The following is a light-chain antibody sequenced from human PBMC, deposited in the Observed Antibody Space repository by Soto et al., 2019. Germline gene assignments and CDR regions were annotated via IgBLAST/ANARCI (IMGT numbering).Light chain of an antibody. J-gene: IGLJ3*02. V-gene: IGLV2-11*01. CDR1: SSDVGGYNY. CDR3: YSYAGSYTWV. Sequence: QSALTQPRSVSGSPGRSVTISCTGSSSDVGGYNYVSWYQHHPGKAPKLMISDVTKRPSGVPDRFSGSKSGNTASLTISGLQAEDEADYYCYSYAGSYTWVFGGGTKLTVL. CDR2: DVT.